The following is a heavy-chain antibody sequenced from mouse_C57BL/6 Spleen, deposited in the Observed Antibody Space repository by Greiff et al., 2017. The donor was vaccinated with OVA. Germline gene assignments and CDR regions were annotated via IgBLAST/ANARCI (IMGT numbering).Heavy chain of an antibody. CDR3: ARYYSSFYWYFDV. D-gene: IGHD2-12*01. CDR1: GYSFTGYY. J-gene: IGHJ1*03. CDR2: INPSTGGT. V-gene: IGHV1-42*01. Sequence: VQLQQSGPELVKPGASVKISCKASGYSFTGYYMNWVKQSPEKSLEWIGEINPSTGGTTYNQKFKAKATLTVDKSSSTAYMQLKSLTSEDSAVYYCARYYSSFYWYFDVWGTGTTVTVSS.